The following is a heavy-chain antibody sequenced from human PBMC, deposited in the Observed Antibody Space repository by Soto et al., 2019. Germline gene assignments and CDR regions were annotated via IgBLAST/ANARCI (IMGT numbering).Heavy chain of an antibody. CDR2: IIPIFGTA. CDR3: ARTTPDIVVVVAAASYYGMDV. J-gene: IGHJ6*02. Sequence: QVQLVQSGAEVKKPGSSLKVSCKASGGTFSSYAISWVRQAPGQGLEWMGGIIPIFGTANYAQKFQGRVTITADESTSTAYMELSSLRSEDTAVYYCARTTPDIVVVVAAASYYGMDVWGQGTTVTVSS. V-gene: IGHV1-69*01. D-gene: IGHD2-15*01. CDR1: GGTFSSYA.